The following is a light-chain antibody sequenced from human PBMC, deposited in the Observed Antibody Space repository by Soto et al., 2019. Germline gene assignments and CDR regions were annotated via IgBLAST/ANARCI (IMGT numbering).Light chain of an antibody. CDR3: QQYGSSPMYT. CDR2: RTS. CDR1: QSISSN. Sequence: EIVMTQSPATLSVSPGERATLSCRASQSISSNLAWYQQKPGQAPRLLMFRTSSRATGFPARFSGSGSGTDFTLTISRLEPEDSAVYYCQQYGSSPMYTFGQGTRLEIK. J-gene: IGKJ5*01. V-gene: IGKV3-20*01.